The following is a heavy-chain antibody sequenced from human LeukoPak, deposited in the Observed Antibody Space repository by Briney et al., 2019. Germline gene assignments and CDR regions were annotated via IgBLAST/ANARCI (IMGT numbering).Heavy chain of an antibody. V-gene: IGHV1-2*02. CDR1: GYTFTGYY. Sequence: ASVKVSCKASGYTFTGYYMHWVRQAPGQGLEWMGWINPNSGGTNYAQKFQGRVTMTRDTSISTAYMELSRLRSDDTAVYYCARAHRDLEFYYYYGMDVWGQGTTVTVSS. CDR2: INPNSGGT. CDR3: ARAHRDLEFYYYYGMDV. D-gene: IGHD2-21*02. J-gene: IGHJ6*02.